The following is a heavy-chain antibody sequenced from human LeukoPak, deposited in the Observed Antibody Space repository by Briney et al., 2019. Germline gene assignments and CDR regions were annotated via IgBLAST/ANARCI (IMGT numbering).Heavy chain of an antibody. D-gene: IGHD6-19*01. J-gene: IGHJ5*02. Sequence: SVKVSCKTSRYTFTSYEINWVRQASCQGLEWMGWMNPNRGNTGYAQKLQGRVNMTRNTSRNTAYMELSSLRSEDTAVYYCARGPGYSSGWSTGMPKGWFDPWGEGTLVT. V-gene: IGHV1-8*01. CDR1: RYTFTSYE. CDR3: ARGPGYSSGWSTGMPKGWFDP. CDR2: MNPNRGNT.